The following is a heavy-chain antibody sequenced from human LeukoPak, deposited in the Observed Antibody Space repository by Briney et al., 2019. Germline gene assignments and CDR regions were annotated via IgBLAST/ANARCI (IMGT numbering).Heavy chain of an antibody. CDR1: GFTFSNYG. Sequence: GGSLRLSCAASGFTFSNYGMHWVRQAPGKGLEWVAVIRYDGSNKYYADSVKGRFTISRDNSKNTLYLQMSSLRAEDTAVYYCATTDFDYWGQGTLVTVSS. V-gene: IGHV3-30*02. CDR3: ATTDFDY. CDR2: IRYDGSNK. D-gene: IGHD1-1*01. J-gene: IGHJ4*02.